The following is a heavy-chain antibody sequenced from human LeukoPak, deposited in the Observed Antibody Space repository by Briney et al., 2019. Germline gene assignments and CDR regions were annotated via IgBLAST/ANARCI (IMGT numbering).Heavy chain of an antibody. CDR3: ARDYDRYYMDI. CDR2: INTEGTST. V-gene: IGHV3-74*01. CDR1: GFTFRSYW. Sequence: SGGSLRLSCAASGFTFRSYWMHWVRQAPGKGLVWFSRINTEGTSTTYADFVKGRFTTSRDNAKNTLYLQMNSLRAEDTTVYYCARDYDRYYMDIWGKGTTVTVSS. J-gene: IGHJ6*03. D-gene: IGHD3-3*01.